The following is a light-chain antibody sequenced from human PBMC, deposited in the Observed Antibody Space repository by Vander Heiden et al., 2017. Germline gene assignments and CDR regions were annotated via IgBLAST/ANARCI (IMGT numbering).Light chain of an antibody. Sequence: DVQMTQSPSSLSASVTDRVSITCRASQDILNNLHWYQHRPGKAPKLLIYAVSNLQTGVPSRFSGSGSGTSFTLTISSLQPEDFAIYYCQQSYSTPYTFGQGTKLEIK. CDR3: QQSYSTPYT. V-gene: IGKV1-39*01. CDR2: AVS. J-gene: IGKJ2*01. CDR1: QDILNN.